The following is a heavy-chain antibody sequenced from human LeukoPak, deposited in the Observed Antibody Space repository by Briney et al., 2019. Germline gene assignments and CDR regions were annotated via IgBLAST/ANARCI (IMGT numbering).Heavy chain of an antibody. J-gene: IGHJ6*03. CDR3: AREAPYYYMDV. V-gene: IGHV3-7*01. CDR1: GFTFSSYG. CDR2: IKQDGSEK. Sequence: PGGSLRLSCAASGFTFSSYGMSWVRQAPGKGLEWVANIKQDGSEKYYVDSVKGRFTISRDNAKNSLYLQMNSLRAEDTAVYYCAREAPYYYMDVWGKGTTVTVSS.